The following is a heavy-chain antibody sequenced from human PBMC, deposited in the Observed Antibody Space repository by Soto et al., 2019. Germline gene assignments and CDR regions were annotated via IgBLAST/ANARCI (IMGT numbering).Heavy chain of an antibody. V-gene: IGHV3-30-3*01. CDR3: AREVYYDFWSGFNTHPYYFDD. CDR2: LQDDGGNT. Sequence: QVQLVESGGGVVQPGRSLELSCQASGSTFSNHPMHWVRQAPARGLGWLPPLQDDGGNTNYADSVKGRFTISRDNSKNTLYLQMNSLSSEDTAVHHCAREVYYDFWSGFNTHPYYFDDWGQGTLVTVSS. D-gene: IGHD3-3*01. CDR1: GSTFSNHP. J-gene: IGHJ4*02.